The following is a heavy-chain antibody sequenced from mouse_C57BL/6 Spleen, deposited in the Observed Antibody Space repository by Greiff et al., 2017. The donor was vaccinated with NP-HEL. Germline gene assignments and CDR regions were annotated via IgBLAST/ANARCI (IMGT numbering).Heavy chain of an antibody. Sequence: QVQLQQSGPELVKPGASVKISCKASGYAFSSSWMNWVKQRPGKGLEWIGRIYPGDGDTNYNGKFKGKATLTADKSSSTAYMQLSSLTSEDSAVYVFARLGDYESQAWFAYWGQGTLVTVSA. CDR2: IYPGDGDT. J-gene: IGHJ3*01. CDR3: ARLGDYESQAWFAY. V-gene: IGHV1-82*01. D-gene: IGHD1-1*01. CDR1: GYAFSSSW.